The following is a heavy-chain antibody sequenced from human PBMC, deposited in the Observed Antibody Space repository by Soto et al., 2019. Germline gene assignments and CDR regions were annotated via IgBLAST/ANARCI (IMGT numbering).Heavy chain of an antibody. Sequence: EVQLVQSGAEVKKPGESLKISCKGSGYSFTSYWIGWVRQMPGKGLEWMGIIYPGDSDTRYSPSFQGQVTISADKSISTAYLQWSSLKASDTAMYYCARHDQNIVATIGPLGAWGQGTLVTVSS. D-gene: IGHD5-12*01. CDR1: GYSFTSYW. V-gene: IGHV5-51*01. CDR2: IYPGDSDT. J-gene: IGHJ5*02. CDR3: ARHDQNIVATIGPLGA.